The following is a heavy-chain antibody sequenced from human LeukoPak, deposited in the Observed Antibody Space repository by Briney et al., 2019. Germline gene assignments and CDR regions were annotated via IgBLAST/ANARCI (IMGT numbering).Heavy chain of an antibody. CDR1: GFTFSSYA. D-gene: IGHD2-2*01. CDR3: AKTEYQRPWGYYYDMDV. J-gene: IGHJ6*03. Sequence: HAGGSLRLSCAASGFTFSSYAMSWVRQAPGKGLEWDSAIRGSGGSTYYADSVKGRFTISRDNSKNTLYLQMNSLRAEDTAVYYCAKTEYQRPWGYYYDMDVWGKGTTVTVSS. CDR2: IRGSGGST. V-gene: IGHV3-23*01.